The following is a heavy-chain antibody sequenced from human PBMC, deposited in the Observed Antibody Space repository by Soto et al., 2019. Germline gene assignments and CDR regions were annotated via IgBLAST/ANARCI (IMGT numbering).Heavy chain of an antibody. CDR1: GGSISSYY. Sequence: SETLSLTCPVAGGSISSYYWSWIRQPPGKGLEWIGYIYYSGSTNYNPSLKSRVTISVDTSKNQFSLKLSSVTAADTAVYYCARVRYFDWLFDYWGQGTLVTVSS. CDR3: ARVRYFDWLFDY. CDR2: IYYSGST. D-gene: IGHD3-9*01. J-gene: IGHJ4*02. V-gene: IGHV4-59*01.